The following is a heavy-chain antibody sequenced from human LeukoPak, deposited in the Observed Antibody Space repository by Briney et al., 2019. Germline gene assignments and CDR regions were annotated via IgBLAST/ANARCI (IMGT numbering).Heavy chain of an antibody. J-gene: IGHJ4*02. V-gene: IGHV3-23*01. CDR2: ISGSAGST. CDR3: AKGPCPGWSGGSCYFLSDY. CDR1: GFTFSSYA. Sequence: PGGSLRLSCAASGFTFSSYAMSWVRQAPGKGLDWVSAISGSAGSTYYADSVKGRFTISRDNSKNTLYLQMNSLRAEDTAVYYCAKGPCPGWSGGSCYFLSDYWGQGTLVTVSS. D-gene: IGHD2-15*01.